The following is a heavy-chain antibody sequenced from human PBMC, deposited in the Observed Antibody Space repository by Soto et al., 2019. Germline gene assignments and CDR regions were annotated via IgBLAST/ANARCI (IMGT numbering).Heavy chain of an antibody. J-gene: IGHJ4*02. CDR1: GFTFSSYG. CDR2: ISYDGSNK. D-gene: IGHD2-8*01. Sequence: GSLRLSCAASGFTFSSYGMHWVRQAPGKGLEWVAVISYDGSNKYYADSVKGRFTIFRDDSKNTLYLQMNSLRAEDTAVYYCAKASTWDIVLMVFDYWGQGTLVTVYS. V-gene: IGHV3-30*18. CDR3: AKASTWDIVLMVFDY.